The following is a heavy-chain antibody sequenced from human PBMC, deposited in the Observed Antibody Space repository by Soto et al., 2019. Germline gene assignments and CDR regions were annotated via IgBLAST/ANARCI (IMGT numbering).Heavy chain of an antibody. CDR3: AQDRRAGGNSAFYFDF. V-gene: IGHV3-23*01. CDR1: GFKFSNYA. D-gene: IGHD3-16*01. CDR2: ISATGGGT. Sequence: GGSLRLSCAASGFKFSNYAMSWVRQAPGKGLEWVSLISATGGGTYYADSVKGRFTISRDNSHNTLYLQVHSLTAEDTAVYYCAQDRRAGGNSAFYFDFWGQGAQVTVSS. J-gene: IGHJ4*02.